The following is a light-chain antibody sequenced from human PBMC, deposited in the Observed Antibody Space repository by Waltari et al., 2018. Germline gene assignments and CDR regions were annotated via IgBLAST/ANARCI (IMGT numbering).Light chain of an antibody. Sequence: DIQMTQSPSYLSASVGDRVTITCRASQSISAYLNWYQQKPGKAPNLLIYATSSLQSGVPSGFSGSGSGTDFTLTISSLQPEDFATYFCQQTYFTVETFGPGTKVDIK. V-gene: IGKV1-39*01. J-gene: IGKJ3*01. CDR1: QSISAY. CDR2: ATS. CDR3: QQTYFTVET.